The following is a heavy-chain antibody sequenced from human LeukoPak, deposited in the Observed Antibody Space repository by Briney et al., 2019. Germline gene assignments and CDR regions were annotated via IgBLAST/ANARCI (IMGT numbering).Heavy chain of an antibody. J-gene: IGHJ2*01. D-gene: IGHD3-16*01. CDR1: GDSISNYC. V-gene: IGHV4-59*01. CDR2: MWYSGTT. CDR3: ARDASFDL. Sequence: SETLSLTCAVSGDSISNYCWSWIRQPPGKGLEWIGCMWYSGTTYYKPSLKSRVTISVDTSKNQFSLKLSSVTAADTAVYYCARDASFDLWGRGTLVTVSS.